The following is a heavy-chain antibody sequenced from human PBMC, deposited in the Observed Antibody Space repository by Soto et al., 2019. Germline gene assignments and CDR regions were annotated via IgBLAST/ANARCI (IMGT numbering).Heavy chain of an antibody. CDR1: GGSFSGYY. CDR2: INHSGST. J-gene: IGHJ5*02. CDR3: ARGPRGGYSGRRGWFDP. Sequence: LSLTCAVYGGSFSGYYWSWIRQPPGKGLEWIGEINHSGSTNYNPSLKSRVTISVDTSKNQFSLKLSSVTAADTAVYYCARGPRGGYSGRRGWFDPWGQGTLVTVSS. D-gene: IGHD5-12*01. V-gene: IGHV4-34*01.